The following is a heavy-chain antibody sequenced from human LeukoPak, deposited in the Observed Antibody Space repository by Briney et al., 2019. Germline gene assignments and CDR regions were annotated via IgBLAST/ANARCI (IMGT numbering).Heavy chain of an antibody. CDR3: ARLGLYDARGYYYV. Sequence: PSETLSLTCTVSGGSISSYYWSWIRQPPGKGLEWIGYIYYSGSTNYNPSLKSRVTISVDTSKNQLSLKLSSVTAADTAVYYCARLGLYDARGYYYVWGQGTLVTVSS. J-gene: IGHJ1*01. CDR1: GGSISSYY. CDR2: IYYSGST. V-gene: IGHV4-59*12. D-gene: IGHD3-22*01.